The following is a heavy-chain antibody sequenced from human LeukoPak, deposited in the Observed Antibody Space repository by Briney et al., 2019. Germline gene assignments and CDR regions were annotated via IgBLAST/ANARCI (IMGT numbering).Heavy chain of an antibody. CDR2: ISGTSGNV. CDR1: GFTFNSYA. D-gene: IGHD3-3*02. Sequence: GGSLRLSCAASGFTFNSYAMSWVRQAPGKGLEWVSAISGTSGNVYYGDSVRGRFTISRDNSKSTLYLQMNSLRAEDTAIYYCARDRSFYGAPWYFDLWGRGTLITVSS. V-gene: IGHV3-23*01. CDR3: ARDRSFYGAPWYFDL. J-gene: IGHJ2*01.